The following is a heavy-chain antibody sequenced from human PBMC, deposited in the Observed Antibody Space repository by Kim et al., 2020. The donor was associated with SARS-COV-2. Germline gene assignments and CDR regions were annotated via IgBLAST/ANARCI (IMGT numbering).Heavy chain of an antibody. CDR1: GYTFTSYG. Sequence: ASVKVSCKASGYTFTSYGISWVRQAPGQGLEWMGWISAYNGNTNYAQKLQGRVTMTTDTSTSTAYMELRSLRSDDTAVYYCAGNGPDDYVWGSYRGEERTAAYYWGQGTLVTVSS. CDR3: AGNGPDDYVWGSYRGEERTAAYY. V-gene: IGHV1-18*01. J-gene: IGHJ4*02. D-gene: IGHD3-16*02. CDR2: ISAYNGNT.